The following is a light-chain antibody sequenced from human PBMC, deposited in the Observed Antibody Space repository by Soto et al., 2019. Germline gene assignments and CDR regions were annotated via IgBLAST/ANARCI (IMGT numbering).Light chain of an antibody. CDR3: QQYYSYPRT. Sequence: AIRMTQPPSSFSASTGDRLTMTGRASQGISSYLAWYQQKPGKAPKLLIYAASTLQSGVPSRFSGSGSGTDFTLTISCLQSEDFATYYCQQYYSYPRTFGQGTQVDIK. CDR2: AAS. J-gene: IGKJ1*01. V-gene: IGKV1-8*01. CDR1: QGISSY.